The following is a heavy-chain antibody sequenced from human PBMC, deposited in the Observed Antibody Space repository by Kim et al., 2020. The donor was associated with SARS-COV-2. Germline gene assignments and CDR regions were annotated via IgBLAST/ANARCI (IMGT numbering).Heavy chain of an antibody. V-gene: IGHV4-30-2*04. CDR2: T. D-gene: IGHD5-18*01. CDR3: ARSYSYGTFDY. Sequence: TSPTPSLKSRVTRSVDTSRTQFSLKLSSVTAADPAVYYCARSYSYGTFDYWGQGTLVTVSS. J-gene: IGHJ4*02.